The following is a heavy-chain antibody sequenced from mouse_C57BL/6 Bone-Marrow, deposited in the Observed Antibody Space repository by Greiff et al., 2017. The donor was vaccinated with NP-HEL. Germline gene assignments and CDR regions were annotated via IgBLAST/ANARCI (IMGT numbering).Heavy chain of an antibody. Sequence: EVMLVESGGGLVKPGGSLKLSCAASGFTFSSYAMSWVRQTPDKRLEWVATISDGGSYTYYPDNVKGRFTISRDNAKNNLYLQMSHLKSEDTAMYYCARDLDVLYCAMDYWGQGTSVTVSS. CDR3: ARDLDVLYCAMDY. CDR1: GFTFSSYA. CDR2: ISDGGSYT. V-gene: IGHV5-4*01. J-gene: IGHJ4*01.